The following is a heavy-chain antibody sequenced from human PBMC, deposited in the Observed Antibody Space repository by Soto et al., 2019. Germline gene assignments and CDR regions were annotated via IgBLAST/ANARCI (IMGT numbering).Heavy chain of an antibody. J-gene: IGHJ3*02. D-gene: IGHD1-1*01. CDR1: GFTFSSYS. CDR3: ASIRINWYAFDI. CDR2: ISSSSSTI. Sequence: EVQLVESGGGLVQPGGSLRLSCAASGFTFSSYSMNWVRQAPGKGLEWVSFISSSSSTIYYADSVKGRFTISRDNAKNSLYLHMNSLRAEDTAVYYCASIRINWYAFDIWGQGTMVTVSS. V-gene: IGHV3-48*01.